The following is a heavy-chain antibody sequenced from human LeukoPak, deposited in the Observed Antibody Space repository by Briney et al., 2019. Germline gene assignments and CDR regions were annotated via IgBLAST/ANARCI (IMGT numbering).Heavy chain of an antibody. CDR3: ARRLDYSSGWYPFDY. D-gene: IGHD6-19*01. CDR2: ISSSSSTI. CDR1: GFTFSSYS. Sequence: GGSLRLSCAASGFTFSSYSMNWVRQAPGKGLEWVSYISSSSSTIYYADSVKGRFTISRDNAKNSLYLQMNSLRAEDTAVYHCARRLDYSSGWYPFDYWGQGTLVTVSS. J-gene: IGHJ4*02. V-gene: IGHV3-48*01.